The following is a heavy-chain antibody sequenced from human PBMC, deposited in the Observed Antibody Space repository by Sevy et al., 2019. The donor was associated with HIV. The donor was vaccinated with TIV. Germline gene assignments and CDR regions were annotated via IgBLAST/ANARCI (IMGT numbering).Heavy chain of an antibody. V-gene: IGHV4-34*01. D-gene: IGHD1-26*01. CDR2: IIPSGNT. CDR1: GGSFSGFY. Sequence: SETLSLTCAVYGGSFSGFYWSWIRQPPGKGLEWIGEIIPSGNTNYNPSLKSRATISIDTSKNQFSLKLKSVTAADTAMYFCARGQWGHLYWGQGTLVTVSS. J-gene: IGHJ4*02. CDR3: ARGQWGHLY.